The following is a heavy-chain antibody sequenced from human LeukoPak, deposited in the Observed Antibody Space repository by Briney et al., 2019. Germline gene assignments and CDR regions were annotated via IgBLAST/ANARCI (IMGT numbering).Heavy chain of an antibody. CDR2: INPNSGGT. J-gene: IGHJ4*02. CDR3: ARAEIYYDSSGYYFY. D-gene: IGHD3-22*01. CDR1: GYTFTGYF. V-gene: IGHV1-2*06. Sequence: ASVEVSCKASGYTFTGYFMHWVRQAPGQGLEWMGRINPNSGGTNYAQKFQGRVTMTRDTSISTAYMELSRLRSDDTAVYYCARAEIYYDSSGYYFYWGQGTLVTVSS.